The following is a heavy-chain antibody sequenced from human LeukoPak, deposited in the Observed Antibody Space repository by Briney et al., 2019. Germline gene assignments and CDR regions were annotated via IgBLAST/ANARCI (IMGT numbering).Heavy chain of an antibody. J-gene: IGHJ4*02. CDR1: GFTFSSYG. V-gene: IGHV3-30*02. Sequence: GGSLRLSCAASGFTFSSYGMHWVRQAPGKGLEWVAFIRYDGSNKYYADSVKGRFTISRDNSKNTLYLQMNSLRAEDTAVYYCAKRTGWGVNLHFDYWGQGTLVTVSS. CDR2: IRYDGSNK. CDR3: AKRTGWGVNLHFDY. D-gene: IGHD3-10*01.